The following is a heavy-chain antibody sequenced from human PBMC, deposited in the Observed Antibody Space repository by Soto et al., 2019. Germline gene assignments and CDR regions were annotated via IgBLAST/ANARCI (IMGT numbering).Heavy chain of an antibody. CDR2: INHSGST. Sequence: PWETLSLTCAVYGGSFSGYYWSWIRQPPGKGLEWIGEINHSGSTNYNPSLKSRVTISVDTSKNQFSLKLSSVTAADTAVYYCARNPYSSWSKIGYFDYWGQGTLVTVSS. CDR1: GGSFSGYY. V-gene: IGHV4-34*01. J-gene: IGHJ4*02. CDR3: ARNPYSSWSKIGYFDY. D-gene: IGHD6-13*01.